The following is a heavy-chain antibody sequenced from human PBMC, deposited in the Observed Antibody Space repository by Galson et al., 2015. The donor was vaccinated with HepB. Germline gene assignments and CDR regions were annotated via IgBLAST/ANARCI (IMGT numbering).Heavy chain of an antibody. CDR3: ARGGATKIEY. CDR2: IRGVGNER. D-gene: IGHD1-26*01. CDR1: EFIFDAFW. J-gene: IGHJ4*02. Sequence: SLRLACAASEFIFDAFWMSWVRQAPGKGLEWVAKIRGVGNERYYVDSVKGRFALSRNNAKNSLFLQMNNLRAEDTAVYYCARGGATKIEYWGQGILDIVSS. V-gene: IGHV3-7*03.